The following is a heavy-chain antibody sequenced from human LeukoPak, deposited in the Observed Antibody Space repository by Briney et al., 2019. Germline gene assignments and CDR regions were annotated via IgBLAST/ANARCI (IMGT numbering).Heavy chain of an antibody. V-gene: IGHV5-51*01. Sequence: GASLEISCKTPGYSFHTFWIGWVRQVPGTGLEWVGAIYPDDSDTRHSPPCQGQVVISADRSIRAAYLQWNTPKTSDTAMYYCVRQRGASGTINLFDPGGRGTLVTVSS. CDR1: GYSFHTFW. CDR2: IYPDDSDT. D-gene: IGHD3-10*01. J-gene: IGHJ5*02. CDR3: VRQRGASGTINLFDP.